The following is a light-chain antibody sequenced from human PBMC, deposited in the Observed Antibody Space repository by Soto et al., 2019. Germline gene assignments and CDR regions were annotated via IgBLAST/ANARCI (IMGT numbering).Light chain of an antibody. CDR1: QRLLYNNTYNY. CDR2: FGS. CDR3: MQALQSLT. V-gene: IGKV2-28*01. Sequence: EIVMTQSPLTLPVTPGEPASISCRSIQRLLYNNTYNYLDWYVQKPGQSPQLLIYFGSNRAPGVPDRFSGSGSGTDFTLKINRVEAEDVGTYYCMQALQSLTFGQGTRLEIK. J-gene: IGKJ5*01.